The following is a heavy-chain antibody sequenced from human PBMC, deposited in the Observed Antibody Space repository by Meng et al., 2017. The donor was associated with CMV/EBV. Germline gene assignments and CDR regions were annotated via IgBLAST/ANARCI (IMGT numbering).Heavy chain of an antibody. CDR3: ARGGAEYYDFWSGPGGIDY. CDR1: GGSISSYY. V-gene: IGHV4-59*01. Sequence: SETLSLTCTVSGGSISSYYWSWIRQPPGKGLEWIGYIYYSGSTNYNPSLKSRVTISVDTSKNQFSLKLGSVTAADTAVYYCARGGAEYYDFWSGPGGIDYWGQGTLVTVSS. D-gene: IGHD3-3*01. CDR2: IYYSGST. J-gene: IGHJ4*02.